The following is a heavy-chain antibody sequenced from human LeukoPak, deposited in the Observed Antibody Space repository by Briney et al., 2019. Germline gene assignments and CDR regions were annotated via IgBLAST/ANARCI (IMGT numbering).Heavy chain of an antibody. V-gene: IGHV1-24*01. Sequence: ASVKVSCKVSGNTLTESAVHWVRQAPGKGLEWMGGFDREDGEIVYAQKFKGRVTLTEDTSTDTAYMELSSLSSGDTAMYYCATDDPVMLTFGGVINLPFDYWGRGTLVTVSS. CDR3: ATDDPVMLTFGGVINLPFDY. CDR2: FDREDGEI. CDR1: GNTLTESA. J-gene: IGHJ4*02. D-gene: IGHD3-16*02.